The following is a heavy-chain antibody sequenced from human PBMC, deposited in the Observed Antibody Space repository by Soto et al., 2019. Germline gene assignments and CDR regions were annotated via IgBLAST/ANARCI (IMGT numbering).Heavy chain of an antibody. CDR3: ARIRVGYSGYDPSDAFDI. D-gene: IGHD5-12*01. V-gene: IGHV4-34*01. Sequence: QVQLQQWGAGLLKPSETLSLTCAVYGGSFSGYYSSWIRQPPGKGLEWIGEINHSGSTNYNPSLKCRVTISVDTSKNQFSLKLSSVTAADTAVYYCARIRVGYSGYDPSDAFDIWGQGTMVTVSS. CDR2: INHSGST. CDR1: GGSFSGYY. J-gene: IGHJ3*02.